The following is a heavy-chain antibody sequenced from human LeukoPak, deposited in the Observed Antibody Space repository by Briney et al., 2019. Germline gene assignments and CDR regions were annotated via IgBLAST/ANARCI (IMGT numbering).Heavy chain of an antibody. CDR3: TRPNITSYYDSRGYDAFDV. CDR1: GYSFTSYW. V-gene: IGHV5-51*01. J-gene: IGHJ3*01. CDR2: IYPDDSDT. D-gene: IGHD3-22*01. Sequence: HGESLKISCKGSGYSFTSYWIGWVRQMPGKGLEWMGIIYPDDSDTRYSPSFQGQVTISADKSVSTAYLQWSSLKASDTAMYFCTRPNITSYYDSRGYDAFDVWGQGTIVTVSS.